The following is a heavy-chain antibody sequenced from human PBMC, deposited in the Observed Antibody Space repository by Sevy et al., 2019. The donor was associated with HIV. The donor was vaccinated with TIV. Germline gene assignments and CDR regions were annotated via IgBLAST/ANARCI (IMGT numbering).Heavy chain of an antibody. V-gene: IGHV4-31*03. J-gene: IGHJ6*03. D-gene: IGHD2-2*01. Sequence: SETLSLTCTVSGGSISSGGYYWSWIRQHPGKGLEWIGYIYYSGSTDYNPSLKSRVTISVDTSKNQFSLKLSSVTAADTAVYYCARVSSLIVVVPAAIEDYYYYMDVWGKGTTVTVSS. CDR2: IYYSGST. CDR3: ARVSSLIVVVPAAIEDYYYYMDV. CDR1: GGSISSGGYY.